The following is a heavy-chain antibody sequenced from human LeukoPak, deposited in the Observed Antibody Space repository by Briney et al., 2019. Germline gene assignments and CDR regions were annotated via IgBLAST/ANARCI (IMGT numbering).Heavy chain of an antibody. Sequence: GESLKISCKGSGYSFNSYWIGWVRQMPGKGLKWMGIVYPGDSDARYSPSFQGQVTISADKSISTAYLQWSSLKASDTAMYYCARRRDLYSGSYYPFDYWGQGTLVTVSS. V-gene: IGHV5-51*01. D-gene: IGHD1-26*01. CDR1: GYSFNSYW. CDR2: VYPGDSDA. J-gene: IGHJ4*02. CDR3: ARRRDLYSGSYYPFDY.